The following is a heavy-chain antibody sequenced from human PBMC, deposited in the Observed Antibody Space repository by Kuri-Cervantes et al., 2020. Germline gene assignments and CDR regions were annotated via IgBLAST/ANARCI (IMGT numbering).Heavy chain of an antibody. CDR3: ARAWGLDAFDI. V-gene: IGHV4-30-4*01. CDR2: IYYSGST. Sequence: LRLSCTVSGGSISSGDYYWSWIRQPPGKGLEWIGYIYYSGSTYYNPSLKSRVTISVDTSKNQFSLKLSSVTAADTAVYYCARAWGLDAFDIWGQGTMVTVSS. J-gene: IGHJ3*02. CDR1: GGSISSGDYY. D-gene: IGHD2-21*01.